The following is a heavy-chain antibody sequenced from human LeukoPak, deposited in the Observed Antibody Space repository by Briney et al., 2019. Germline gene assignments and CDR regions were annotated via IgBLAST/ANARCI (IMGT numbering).Heavy chain of an antibody. J-gene: IGHJ4*02. CDR2: IRYDGSNK. D-gene: IGHD3-16*01. Sequence: GGSLRLSCAASGFTFSSYGMHWVRQAPGKGLEWMAFIRYDGSNKYYADSVKGRFTISRDNSKNTLYLQMNSLRVEDTAVYYCARARPGYDTPPYYFDFWGQGTLVTVSS. CDR1: GFTFSSYG. V-gene: IGHV3-30*02. CDR3: ARARPGYDTPPYYFDF.